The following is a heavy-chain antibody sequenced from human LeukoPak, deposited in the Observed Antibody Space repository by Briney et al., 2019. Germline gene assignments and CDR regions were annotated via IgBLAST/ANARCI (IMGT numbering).Heavy chain of an antibody. CDR2: IKHGGDT. V-gene: IGHV4-34*01. CDR3: ARGPHYYGDYIRWFPDAFHI. Sequence: SETLSLTCGVYGASFSAYFWNWVRQSPGKGLEWIGDIKHGGDTNYNPSLMGRVTISLDASKNQFSLMLTSVTVADTAVYYCARGPHYYGDYIRWFPDAFHIWGRGTAVSVSS. D-gene: IGHD4-17*01. J-gene: IGHJ3*02. CDR1: GASFSAYF.